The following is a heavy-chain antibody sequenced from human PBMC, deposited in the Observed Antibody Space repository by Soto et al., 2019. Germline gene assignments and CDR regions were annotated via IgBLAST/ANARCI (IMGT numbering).Heavy chain of an antibody. J-gene: IGHJ4*02. V-gene: IGHV3-64D*06. Sequence: HPGGSLILSCSASGFIFSTFGMFWVRQAPGQGLEYVSAIFYSGSGNHYADPVMGRFTVSRDNSKNTFYLQMSSLSVEATALYVCVRGPSRGFSLFGPLDYWGQGTQVTVSS. D-gene: IGHD3-3*01. CDR1: GFIFSTFG. CDR2: IFYSGSGN. CDR3: VRGPSRGFSLFGPLDY.